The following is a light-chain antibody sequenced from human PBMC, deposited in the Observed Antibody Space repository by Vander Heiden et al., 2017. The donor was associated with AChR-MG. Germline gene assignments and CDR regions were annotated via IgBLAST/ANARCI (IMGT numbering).Light chain of an antibody. CDR3: QQRSDWPRT. Sequence: EIALTQSPATLSLSPGERATLSCRASQSVSSYLAWYQHKPGQAPRLLIYYGSKRATGIPARFSGSGSGTDFTLTISSLEPEDFAVYYCQQRSDWPRTFGGGTKVEIK. CDR1: QSVSSY. J-gene: IGKJ4*01. V-gene: IGKV3-11*01. CDR2: YGS.